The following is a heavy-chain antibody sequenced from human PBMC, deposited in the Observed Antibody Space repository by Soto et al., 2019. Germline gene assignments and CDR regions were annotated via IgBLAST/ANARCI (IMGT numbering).Heavy chain of an antibody. Sequence: LSLTCTVSGGSISSYYWSWIRQPAGKGLEWIGRIYTSGSTNYNPSLKSRVTMSVDTSKNQFSLKLSSVTAADTAVYYCAGDRGYCSGGSCYSFDYWGQGTLVTVSS. CDR1: GGSISSYY. CDR3: AGDRGYCSGGSCYSFDY. V-gene: IGHV4-4*07. J-gene: IGHJ4*02. D-gene: IGHD2-15*01. CDR2: IYTSGST.